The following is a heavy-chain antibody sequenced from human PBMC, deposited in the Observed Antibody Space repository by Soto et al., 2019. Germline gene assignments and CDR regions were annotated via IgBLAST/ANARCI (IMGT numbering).Heavy chain of an antibody. D-gene: IGHD1-1*01. CDR3: AKVMYTWNDVAAFDS. J-gene: IGHJ4*02. Sequence: GGSLRLSCEASRSTFSNFAMSWVRQAPGKGLEWISTIGVTAGSTYYTDSVRGRFTISRDNSKNTLYLEMNSLRAEDTALYYCAKVMYTWNDVAAFDSWGQGTLVTVSS. CDR2: IGVTAGST. V-gene: IGHV3-23*01. CDR1: RSTFSNFA.